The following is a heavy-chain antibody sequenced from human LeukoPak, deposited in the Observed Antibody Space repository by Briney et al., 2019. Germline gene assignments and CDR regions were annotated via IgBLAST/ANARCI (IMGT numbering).Heavy chain of an antibody. CDR2: ISGSGFTT. CDR3: AKERREQSRDNYFDY. D-gene: IGHD1-26*01. J-gene: IGHJ4*02. CDR1: GFTFSDYY. V-gene: IGHV3-23*01. Sequence: GGSLRLSCAASGFTFSDYYMSWIRQAPGKGLEWVSVISGSGFTTFYADSVKGRFTISRDNSKNTLYLQMNSLRAEDTAVYYCAKERREQSRDNYFDYWGQGTLVTVSS.